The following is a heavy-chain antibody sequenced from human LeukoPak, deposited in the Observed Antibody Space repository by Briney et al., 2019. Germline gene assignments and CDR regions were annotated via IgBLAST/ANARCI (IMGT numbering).Heavy chain of an antibody. CDR1: GYTFTSYG. Sequence: ASVTVSCKASGYTFTSYGISWVRQAPGQGLEWMGWISAYNGNTNYAQKLQGRVTMTTDTSTSTAYMELRSLRSDDTAVYYCARDNQQQLGSYYYYGMDVWGQGTTVTVSS. J-gene: IGHJ6*02. CDR3: ARDNQQQLGSYYYYGMDV. CDR2: ISAYNGNT. V-gene: IGHV1-18*01. D-gene: IGHD6-13*01.